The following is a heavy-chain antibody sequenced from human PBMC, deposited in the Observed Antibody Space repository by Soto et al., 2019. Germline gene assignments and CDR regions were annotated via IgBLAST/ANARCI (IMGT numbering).Heavy chain of an antibody. CDR1: GGSFSGYY. CDR3: ARGGCSGGSCHRPYYYYYYYMDV. J-gene: IGHJ6*03. D-gene: IGHD2-15*01. CDR2: INHSGST. V-gene: IGHV4-34*01. Sequence: SETLSLTCAVYGGSFSGYYWSWIRQPPGKGLEWIGGINHSGSTNYNPSLKSRVTISVDTSKNQFSLKLSSVTAADTAVYYCARGGCSGGSCHRPYYYYYYYMDVWGKGTTVTVSS.